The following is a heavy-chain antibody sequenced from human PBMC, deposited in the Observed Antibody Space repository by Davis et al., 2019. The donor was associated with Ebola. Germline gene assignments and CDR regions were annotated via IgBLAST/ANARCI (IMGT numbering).Heavy chain of an antibody. V-gene: IGHV3-23*01. D-gene: IGHD2-15*01. CDR3: TRDVNGGSFDY. CDR1: GFTFSSYA. Sequence: GGSLRLSCAASGFTFSSYAMNWVRQAPGKGLEWVSVISGSGGSTYYADSVKGRFTISRDNAKNSLYLQMNSLRADDTAIYYCTRDVNGGSFDYWGQGTLVTVSS. J-gene: IGHJ4*02. CDR2: ISGSGGST.